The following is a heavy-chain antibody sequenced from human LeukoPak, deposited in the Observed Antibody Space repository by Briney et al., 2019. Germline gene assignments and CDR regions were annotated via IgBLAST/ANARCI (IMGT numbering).Heavy chain of an antibody. CDR1: GFTFSNSA. D-gene: IGHD6-19*01. Sequence: PGGSLRLSCSASGFTFSNSAMHWVRQAPGKGLKYVSSISGDGGHRYYADSVKGRFTISRDNSKNTLYLQMSSLRAEDTAVYYCVKGSRYSSGSFDYWGQGTLVTVSS. J-gene: IGHJ4*02. V-gene: IGHV3-64D*06. CDR2: ISGDGGHR. CDR3: VKGSRYSSGSFDY.